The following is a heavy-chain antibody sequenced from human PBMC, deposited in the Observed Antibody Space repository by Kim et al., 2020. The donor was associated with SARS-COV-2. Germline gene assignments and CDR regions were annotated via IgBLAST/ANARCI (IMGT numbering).Heavy chain of an antibody. CDR2: IYYSGST. D-gene: IGHD3-10*01. CDR1: GGSISSSSYY. J-gene: IGHJ5*02. CDR3: ARLEYYGSGSYYLVFDP. V-gene: IGHV4-39*01. Sequence: SETLSLTCTVSGGSISSSSYYWGWIRQPPGKGLEWIGSIYYSGSTYYNPSLKSRVTISVDTSKNQFSLKLSSVTAADTAVYYCARLEYYGSGSYYLVFDPWGQGTLVTVSS.